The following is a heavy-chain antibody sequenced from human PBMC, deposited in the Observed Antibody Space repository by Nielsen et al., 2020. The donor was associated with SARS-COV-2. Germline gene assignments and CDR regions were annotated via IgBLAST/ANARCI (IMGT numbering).Heavy chain of an antibody. CDR1: GFTFSSYG. V-gene: IGHV3-33*01. CDR3: ARDSRLGYCSSTSCYPGGDAFDI. CDR2: IWYDGSNK. J-gene: IGHJ3*02. Sequence: GESLKISCAASGFTFSSYGMHWVRQAPGKGLEWVAVIWYDGSNKYYADSVKGRFTISRDNSKNTLYLQMNSLRAEDTAVYYCARDSRLGYCSSTSCYPGGDAFDIWGQGTMVTVSS. D-gene: IGHD2-2*01.